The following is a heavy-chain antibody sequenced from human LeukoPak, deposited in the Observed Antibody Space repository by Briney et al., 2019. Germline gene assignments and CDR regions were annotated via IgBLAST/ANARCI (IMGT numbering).Heavy chain of an antibody. CDR3: ARDLVGSSFDY. V-gene: IGHV3-7*01. CDR2: IKQDGSEK. CDR1: GFTFTNYW. Sequence: GGSLRLSCAASGFTFTNYWMSWVRQAPGKGLEWVANIKQDGSEKYYVDSVKGRFTISRDNAKNSLYLQMNSLRAEDTAVYYCARDLVGSSFDYWGQGTLVTVSS. J-gene: IGHJ4*02. D-gene: IGHD1-26*01.